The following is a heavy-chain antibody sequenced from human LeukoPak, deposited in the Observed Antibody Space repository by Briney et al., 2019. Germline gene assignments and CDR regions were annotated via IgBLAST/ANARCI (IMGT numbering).Heavy chain of an antibody. Sequence: PGGSLRLSCAASGFTFSSYGMHWVRQAPGKGLEWVAVISYDGSNKYYADSVKGRFTISRDNSKNTLYLQMNSLRAEDTAVYYCAESSWFGEFFDYWGQGTLVTVSS. D-gene: IGHD3-10*01. CDR3: AESSWFGEFFDY. V-gene: IGHV3-30*18. CDR2: ISYDGSNK. CDR1: GFTFSSYG. J-gene: IGHJ4*02.